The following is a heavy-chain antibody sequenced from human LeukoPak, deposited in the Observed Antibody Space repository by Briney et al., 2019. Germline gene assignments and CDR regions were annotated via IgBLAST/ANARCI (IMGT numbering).Heavy chain of an antibody. J-gene: IGHJ4*02. CDR3: ARDQGVVPAAIDYFDY. V-gene: IGHV4-30-4*08. CDR1: GGSISSGDYY. CDR2: IYYSGST. Sequence: SQTLSLTCTVSGGSISSGDYYWSWIRQPPGEGLEWIGYIYYSGSTYYNPSLKSRVTISVDTSKNQFSLKLSSVTAADTAVYYCARDQGVVPAAIDYFDYWGQGTLVTVSS. D-gene: IGHD2-2*02.